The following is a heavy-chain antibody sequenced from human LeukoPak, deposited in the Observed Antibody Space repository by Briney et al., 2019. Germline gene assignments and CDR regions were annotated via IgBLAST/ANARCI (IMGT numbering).Heavy chain of an antibody. D-gene: IGHD3-16*01. V-gene: IGHV3-30*02. CDR3: AKDVHDYINY. J-gene: IGHJ4*02. CDR1: GFTVSSNY. CDR2: IRYDGNNK. Sequence: PGGSLRLSCAASGFTVSSNYMSWVRQAPGKGLEWVAFIRYDGNNKYYADSVKGRFTISRDNSKNTLYLQMNSLRTEDTAVYYCAKDVHDYINYWGQGTLVTVSS.